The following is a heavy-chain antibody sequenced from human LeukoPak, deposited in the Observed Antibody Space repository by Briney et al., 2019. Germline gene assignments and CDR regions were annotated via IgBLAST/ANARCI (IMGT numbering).Heavy chain of an antibody. V-gene: IGHV3-11*01. J-gene: IGHJ3*02. CDR3: ARVWFGEFNDAFDI. CDR2: ISSSGSTI. Sequence: PGGSLRLSCAASGFTFSDYYMSWIRQAPGKGLEWVSYISSSGSTIYYADSVKGRFTISRDNAKNSLYLQMNSLRAEDTAVYYCARVWFGEFNDAFDIWGQGTMVTVSS. D-gene: IGHD3-10*01. CDR1: GFTFSDYY.